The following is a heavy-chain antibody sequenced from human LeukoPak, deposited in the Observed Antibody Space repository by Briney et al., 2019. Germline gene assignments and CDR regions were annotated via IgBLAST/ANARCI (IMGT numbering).Heavy chain of an antibody. CDR1: GFTFSSYA. V-gene: IGHV3-23*01. CDR3: AKGIRGVISWDY. Sequence: GGSLRLSCAASGFTFSSYAMSWVRQAPGKGLEWVSAICGSGGSTYYADSVKGRFTISRDNSKNTLYLQMNSLRAEDTAVYYCAKGIRGVISWDYWGQGTLVTVSS. CDR2: ICGSGGST. J-gene: IGHJ4*02. D-gene: IGHD3-10*01.